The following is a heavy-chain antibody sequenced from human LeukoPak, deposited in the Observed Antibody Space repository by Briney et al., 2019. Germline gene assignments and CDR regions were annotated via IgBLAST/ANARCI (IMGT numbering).Heavy chain of an antibody. CDR1: GGSISSGGYY. J-gene: IGHJ6*03. V-gene: IGHV4-31*03. CDR3: ARGRTPRGYSGYFRTTGCYMDV. D-gene: IGHD5-12*01. Sequence: SETLSLTCTVSGGSISSGGYYWSWIRQHPGKGLEWIGYIYYSGSTYYNPSLKSRVTISVDTSKNQFSLKLSSVTAADTAVYYCARGRTPRGYSGYFRTTGCYMDVWGKGTTVTVSS. CDR2: IYYSGST.